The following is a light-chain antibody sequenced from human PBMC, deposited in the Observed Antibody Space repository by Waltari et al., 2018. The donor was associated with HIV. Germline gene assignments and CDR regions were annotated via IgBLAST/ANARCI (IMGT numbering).Light chain of an antibody. Sequence: QSAMTQPASVSGSPGQSITISCTGTSSYVGNYTYVPWSQQHPGKPPKLMIYDVTKRPSGISDRFSGSKSGNTASLTISGLQAEDEADYYCCSYAGSSTFVFGTGTKVTVL. CDR2: DVT. J-gene: IGLJ1*01. V-gene: IGLV2-23*02. CDR3: CSYAGSSTFV. CDR1: SSYVGNYTY.